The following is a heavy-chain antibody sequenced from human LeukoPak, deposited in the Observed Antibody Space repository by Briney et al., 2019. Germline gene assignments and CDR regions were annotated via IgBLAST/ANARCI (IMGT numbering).Heavy chain of an antibody. V-gene: IGHV4-61*02. CDR2: IYTSGST. CDR3: ARTLVGEYYYYYYYMDV. Sequence: SETLSLTCTVSGGSISSGSYYWSWIRQPAGKGLEWIGRIYTSGSTNYNPSLKSRVTISVVTSKNQFSLKLSSVTAADTAVYYCARTLVGEYYYYYYYMDVWGKGTTVTVSS. D-gene: IGHD2-8*02. J-gene: IGHJ6*03. CDR1: GGSISSGSYY.